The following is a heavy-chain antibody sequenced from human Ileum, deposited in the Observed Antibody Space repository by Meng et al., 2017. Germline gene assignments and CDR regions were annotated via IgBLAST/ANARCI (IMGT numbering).Heavy chain of an antibody. J-gene: IGHJ4*02. D-gene: IGHD3-10*01. V-gene: IGHV4-34*01. CDR2: INHSGST. CDR1: GGCFSGYY. Sequence: VQCHQGCSGLWKFSDTLSLACAVYGGCFSGYYWSWNRQPPGKGLEWIGEINHSGSTNYNPSLKSRVTISVDTSKNQFSLKLSSVTAADTAVYYCARGLLWFGDYGYWGQGTLVTVSS. CDR3: ARGLLWFGDYGY.